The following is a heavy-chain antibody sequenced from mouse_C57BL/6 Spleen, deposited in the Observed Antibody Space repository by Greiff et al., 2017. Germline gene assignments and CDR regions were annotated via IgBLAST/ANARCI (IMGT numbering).Heavy chain of an antibody. CDR2: IRSKSNNYAT. J-gene: IGHJ2*01. Sequence: EVMLVESGGGLVQPKGSLKLSCAASGFSFNTYAMNWVRQAPGKGLEWVARIRSKSNNYATYYADSVKDRFTISRDDSESMLYLQMNNLKTEDTAMYYCVRLSSYFDYWGQGTTLTVSS. D-gene: IGHD1-1*01. CDR1: GFSFNTYA. V-gene: IGHV10-1*01. CDR3: VRLSSYFDY.